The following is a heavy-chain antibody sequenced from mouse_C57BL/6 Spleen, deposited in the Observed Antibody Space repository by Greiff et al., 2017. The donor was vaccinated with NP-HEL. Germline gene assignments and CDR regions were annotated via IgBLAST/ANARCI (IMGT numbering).Heavy chain of an antibody. J-gene: IGHJ2*01. CDR2: LNPSNGGT. CDR1: GYTFTSYW. D-gene: IGHD1-1*01. V-gene: IGHV1-53*01. CDR3: ARSFITTVVAPVDY. Sequence: QVQLQQPGTELVKPGASVKLSCKASGYTFTSYWMHWVKQRPGQGLEWIGNLNPSNGGTNYNEKFKGKATLTVDKSSSTAYMHLSSLTSEDSAVYYCARSFITTVVAPVDYWGQGTTLTVSS.